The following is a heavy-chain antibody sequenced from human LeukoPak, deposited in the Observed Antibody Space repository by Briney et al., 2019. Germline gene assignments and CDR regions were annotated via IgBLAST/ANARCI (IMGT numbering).Heavy chain of an antibody. J-gene: IGHJ3*02. D-gene: IGHD3-10*01. CDR1: GFMFNSYA. CDR3: ARRGAYGSGTYYNAFDI. V-gene: IGHV3-48*02. CDR2: ISSSPTTT. Sequence: PGGSLSLSCAASGFMFNSYAMNWVRQPPGKGLEWVSYISSSPTTTYYADSVKGRFTISRDNAKNSLYLQMNSLRDEDTAVYYCARRGAYGSGTYYNAFDIWGQGTVVTVSS.